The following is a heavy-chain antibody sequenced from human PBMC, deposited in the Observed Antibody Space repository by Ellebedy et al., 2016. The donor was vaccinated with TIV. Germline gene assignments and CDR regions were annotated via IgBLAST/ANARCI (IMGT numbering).Heavy chain of an antibody. V-gene: IGHV4-39*01. CDR1: GDSISSYY. CDR3: ARHGVTTGTPYYFDF. Sequence: MPSETLSLTCTVSGDSISSYYWGWIRQPPGKGLEWIGSIYYSGSTYYNPSLKSRVTISVDMSKNQFSLKLSSVTAADTAVFYCARHGVTTGTPYYFDFWGQGTLVTVSS. J-gene: IGHJ4*02. D-gene: IGHD4-11*01. CDR2: IYYSGST.